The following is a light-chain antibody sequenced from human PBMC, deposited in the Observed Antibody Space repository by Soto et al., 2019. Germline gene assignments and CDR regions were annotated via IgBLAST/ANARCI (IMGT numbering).Light chain of an antibody. CDR2: EVT. J-gene: IGLJ1*01. CDR1: TSDVGI. CDR3: CSFGGSGYV. Sequence: QSVLPKPASVSGSPGQSITISCSGTTSDVGIVSWYQHHPGKAPKLMIHEVTKRPSGVSDRFSGSKSGNSASLTISGLQAEDEADYFCCSFGGSGYVFGTGTKVTVL. V-gene: IGLV2-23*02.